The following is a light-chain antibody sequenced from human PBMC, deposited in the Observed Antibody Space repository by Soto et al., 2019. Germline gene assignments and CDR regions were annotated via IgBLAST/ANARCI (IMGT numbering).Light chain of an antibody. V-gene: IGKV3-20*01. CDR2: DAS. CDR1: QSLNSRN. Sequence: EIVLTQSPGTLSLSPGERATLSCRASQSLNSRNLAWYQQKPGQTPRLLIYDASTRATGIPERFSGSGSGTDFTLIIDRLEPEDSAVYYCQQYGTSRITFGQGTRLEIK. J-gene: IGKJ5*01. CDR3: QQYGTSRIT.